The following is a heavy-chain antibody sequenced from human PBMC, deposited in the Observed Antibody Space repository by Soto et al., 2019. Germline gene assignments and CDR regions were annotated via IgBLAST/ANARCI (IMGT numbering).Heavy chain of an antibody. D-gene: IGHD6-13*01. Sequence: PGESLKTSCEASGFIFTNFWMHWVRQVPGKGLVWVSRIDTSGSSTSYADSVKGRFTISRDNAKNTVSLQMNSLRAEDTGVYYCAKDSWYFDLWSQGSLVTVSS. CDR3: AKDSWYFDL. J-gene: IGHJ4*02. CDR2: IDTSGSST. V-gene: IGHV3-74*01. CDR1: GFIFTNFW.